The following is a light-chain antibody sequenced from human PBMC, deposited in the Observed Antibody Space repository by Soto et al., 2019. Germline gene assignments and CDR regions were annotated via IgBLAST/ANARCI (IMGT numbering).Light chain of an antibody. CDR1: SSDVGGYTY. V-gene: IGLV2-11*01. J-gene: IGLJ1*01. CDR2: DVT. Sequence: QSALTQPRSVSGSPGQSVTISCTGTSSDVGGYTYVSWYQQHPGKAPELIIYDVTERPSGVPARFSGSKSGNTASLTISGLQAEDEADYYCCSYAGSYTYVFGTGTKVTVL. CDR3: CSYAGSYTYV.